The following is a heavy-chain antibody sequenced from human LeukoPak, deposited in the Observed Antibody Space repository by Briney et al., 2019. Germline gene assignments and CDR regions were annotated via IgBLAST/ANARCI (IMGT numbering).Heavy chain of an antibody. CDR3: ARGGLLDMVAIANCEH. CDR1: GYSFTDYY. D-gene: IGHD5-12*01. J-gene: IGHJ4*02. V-gene: IGHV1-2*02. CDR2: INPNSGGA. Sequence: ASVKVSCKASGYSFTDYYIHWVRQAPGQGLEWMGWINPNSGGAKYAQNFQGRVTMTRDTSITTAYMELNRLRSDDTAMYYCARGGLLDMVAIANCEHWGQGTLVTVSS.